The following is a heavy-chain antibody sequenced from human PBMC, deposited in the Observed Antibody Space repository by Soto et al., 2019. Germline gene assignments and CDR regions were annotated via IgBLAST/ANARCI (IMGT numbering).Heavy chain of an antibody. CDR2: ISSSSSYT. CDR1: GFTFSDYY. Sequence: GGSLRLSCAASGFTFSDYYMSWIRQAPGKGLEWVSYISSSSSYTNYADSVKGRFTISRDNAKNTLYLQMNSLRAEDTAVYYCAKQNGYGGNTELEYWGQGNLVTVSS. J-gene: IGHJ4*02. D-gene: IGHD2-15*01. CDR3: AKQNGYGGNTELEY. V-gene: IGHV3-11*03.